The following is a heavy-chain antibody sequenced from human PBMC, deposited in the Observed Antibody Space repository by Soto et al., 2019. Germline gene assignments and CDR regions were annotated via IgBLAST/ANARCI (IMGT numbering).Heavy chain of an antibody. CDR3: ARDNPYGGHSDYYYGMDV. CDR2: IIPIFGTA. Sequence: ASVKVSCKASGGTFSSYAISWVRQAPGQGLEWMGGIIPIFGTANYAQKFQGRVTITADESTSTAYMELSSLRSEDTAVYYCARDNPYGGHSDYYYGMDVWGQGTTVTVSS. V-gene: IGHV1-69*13. J-gene: IGHJ6*02. CDR1: GGTFSSYA. D-gene: IGHD4-17*01.